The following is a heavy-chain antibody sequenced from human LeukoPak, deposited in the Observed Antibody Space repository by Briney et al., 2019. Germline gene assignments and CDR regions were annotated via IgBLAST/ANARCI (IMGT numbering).Heavy chain of an antibody. CDR2: ISGGGGST. CDR1: GVTFTSYA. Sequence: GGSLRLSCAASGVTFTSYAMSWVRQAPGKGLEWVSAISGGGGSTYYADSVKGRFTISRDNSKNTLYLQMNSLRAEDTAVYYCAKGGARDGYNPFDYWGQGTLVTVSS. J-gene: IGHJ4*02. V-gene: IGHV3-23*01. D-gene: IGHD5-24*01. CDR3: AKGGARDGYNPFDY.